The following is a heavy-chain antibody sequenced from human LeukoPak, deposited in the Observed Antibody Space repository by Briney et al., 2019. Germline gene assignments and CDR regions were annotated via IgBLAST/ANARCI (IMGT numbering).Heavy chain of an antibody. CDR2: INHSGST. CDR3: ARGSPSQLVRGGWFDP. V-gene: IGHV4-34*01. CDR1: GFTFSGFY. D-gene: IGHD6-13*01. Sequence: GSLRLSCAASGFTFSGFYMSWIRQAPGKGLEWIGEINHSGSTNYNPSLKSRVTISVDTSKNQFSLKLSSVTAADTAVYYCARGSPSQLVRGGWFDPWGQGTLVTVSS. J-gene: IGHJ5*02.